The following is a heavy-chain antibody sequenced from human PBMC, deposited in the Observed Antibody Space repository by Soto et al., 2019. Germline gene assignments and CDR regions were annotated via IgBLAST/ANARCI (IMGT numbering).Heavy chain of an antibody. CDR2: MNPNSGNT. J-gene: IGHJ3*02. CDR1: GYTFTSYD. V-gene: IGHV1-8*01. CDR3: ASERVHAFDI. Sequence: QVQLAQSGAEVKKPGASVKVSCKASGYTFTSYDINWVRQATGQGLEWMGWMNPNSGNTGYAQKFQGRVTMTRNTPIRTAYTELSSLRSEDTAIYYCASERVHAFDIWGQGTMVTVSS.